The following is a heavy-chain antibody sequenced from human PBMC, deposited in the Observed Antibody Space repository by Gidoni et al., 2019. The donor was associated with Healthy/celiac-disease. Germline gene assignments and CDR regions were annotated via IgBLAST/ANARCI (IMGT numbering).Heavy chain of an antibody. CDR1: GGTFSSYA. Sequence: QVQLVQSGAEVKKPGSSVKVSCKASGGTFSSYAISWVRQAPGQGLEWMGRIIPILGIANYAQKFQGRVTITADKSTSTAYMELSSLRSEDTAVYYCARGYSYGYVMRPEVSGMDVWGQGTTVTVSS. V-gene: IGHV1-69*04. J-gene: IGHJ6*02. CDR2: IIPILGIA. CDR3: ARGYSYGYVMRPEVSGMDV. D-gene: IGHD5-18*01.